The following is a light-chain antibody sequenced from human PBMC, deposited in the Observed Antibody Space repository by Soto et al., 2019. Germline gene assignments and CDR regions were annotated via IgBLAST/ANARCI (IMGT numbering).Light chain of an antibody. CDR2: AAS. V-gene: IGKV1-39*01. CDR1: QSISSY. Sequence: DIQMTQSPSSLSASVGDRVTITCRASQSISSYLNWYQQKPGKAPKLLIYAASSLQSGVPSRFSGSGSGTDFTLTSSSLQPEDFATYYCQQSYSTPLTFGGETKVEIK. CDR3: QQSYSTPLT. J-gene: IGKJ4*01.